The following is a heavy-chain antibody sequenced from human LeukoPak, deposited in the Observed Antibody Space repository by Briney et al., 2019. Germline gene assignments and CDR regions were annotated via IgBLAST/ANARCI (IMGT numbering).Heavy chain of an antibody. V-gene: IGHV4-59*08. CDR3: ARHYDSSGNDAFDI. CDR1: GGSISSYY. CDR2: IYYSAST. Sequence: ASETLSLTCTVSGGSISSYYWSWIRQPPGKGLEWIGYIYYSASTNYNPSLKSRVTISVDTSKNQFSLKLSSVTAADTAVYYSARHYDSSGNDAFDIWGQGTMVTVSS. J-gene: IGHJ3*02. D-gene: IGHD3-22*01.